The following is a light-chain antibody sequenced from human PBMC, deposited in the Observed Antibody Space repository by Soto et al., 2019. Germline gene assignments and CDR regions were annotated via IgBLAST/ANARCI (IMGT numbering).Light chain of an antibody. J-gene: IGKJ5*01. CDR2: DAS. Sequence: DIQMTQSPSTLSASVGDRVTITCRASQGIYNWLAWYQQKPGKPPKLLIYDASGLDSGVTSRFSGSGYGTEFTLNLRGMQTEDLEIYDCTQYNNWQITVGKGKRRAIK. CDR3: TQYNNWQIT. V-gene: IGKV1-5*01. CDR1: QGIYNW.